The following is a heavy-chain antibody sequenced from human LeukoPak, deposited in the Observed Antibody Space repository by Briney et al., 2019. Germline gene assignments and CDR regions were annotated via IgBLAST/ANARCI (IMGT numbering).Heavy chain of an antibody. CDR1: GFTFSSYW. CDR3: ASTINHPFDY. CDR2: INKDGGEK. V-gene: IGHV3-7*03. J-gene: IGHJ4*02. D-gene: IGHD1-14*01. Sequence: GGSLRLSCAASGFTFSSYWMSWVRQAPGKGLEWVANINKDGGEKYYVDSVKGRFTISRDNAKNSLYLQMNSLRADDTAVYYCASTINHPFDYWGQGTLVTVSS.